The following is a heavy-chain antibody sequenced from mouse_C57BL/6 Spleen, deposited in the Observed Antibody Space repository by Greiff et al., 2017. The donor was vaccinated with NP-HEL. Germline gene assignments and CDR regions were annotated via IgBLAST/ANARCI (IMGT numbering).Heavy chain of an antibody. D-gene: IGHD1-1*01. V-gene: IGHV5-4*01. CDR1: GFTFSSYA. J-gene: IGHJ4*01. CDR2: ISDGGSYT. Sequence: EVQGVESGGGLVKPGGSLKLSCAASGFTFSSYAMSWVRQTPEKRLEWVATISDGGSYTYYPDNVKGRFTISRDNAKNNLYLQMSHLKSEDTAMYYLAIAPNYYGTPMDYWGQGTSVTVSS. CDR3: AIAPNYYGTPMDY.